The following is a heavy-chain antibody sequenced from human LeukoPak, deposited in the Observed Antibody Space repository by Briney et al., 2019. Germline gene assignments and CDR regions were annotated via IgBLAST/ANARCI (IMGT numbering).Heavy chain of an antibody. CDR2: IYYSGST. V-gene: IGHV4-30-4*08. J-gene: IGHJ3*02. Sequence: SETLSLTCTVSGGSISSSDYYWSWIRQPPGKGLEWIGYIYYSGSTCYNPSLKSRVTISVDTSKNQFSLKLSSVTAADTAVYYCARDLPTTAFDIWGQGTMVTVSS. CDR3: ARDLPTTAFDI. CDR1: GGSISSSDYY. D-gene: IGHD1-7*01.